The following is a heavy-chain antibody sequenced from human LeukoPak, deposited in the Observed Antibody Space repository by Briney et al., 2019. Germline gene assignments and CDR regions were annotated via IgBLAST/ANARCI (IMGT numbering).Heavy chain of an antibody. CDR3: AREQVWSGYHGGDFDY. CDR2: INPNSGGT. J-gene: IGHJ4*02. Sequence: ASVKVSCKASGYTFTGYYMHWVRQAPGQGLEWMGWINPNSGGTNYAQKFQGRVTMTRDTSISTAYMELSRLRSDDTAVYYCAREQVWSGYHGGDFDYWGQGTLVTVSS. V-gene: IGHV1-2*02. D-gene: IGHD3-3*01. CDR1: GYTFTGYY.